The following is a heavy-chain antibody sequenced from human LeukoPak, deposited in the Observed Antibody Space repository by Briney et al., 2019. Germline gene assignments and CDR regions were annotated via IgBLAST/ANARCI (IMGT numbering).Heavy chain of an antibody. CDR2: INQDGTEK. J-gene: IGHJ4*02. D-gene: IGHD6-19*01. V-gene: IGHV3-7*01. CDR3: ARDVLAGTFDY. CDR1: GFTFSSYW. Sequence: GGSLGLSCAASGFTFSSYWMNWVRQAPGKGLEWVANINQDGTEKYYVDSVRGRFTISRDNAKNSLYLQMNSLRAEDTAVYYCARDVLAGTFDYWGQGTLVTVSS.